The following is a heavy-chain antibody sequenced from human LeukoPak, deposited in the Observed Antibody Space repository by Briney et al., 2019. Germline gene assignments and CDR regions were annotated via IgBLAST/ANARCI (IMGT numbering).Heavy chain of an antibody. CDR3: ARGRYSSGWYYWYFDL. D-gene: IGHD6-19*01. J-gene: IGHJ2*01. Sequence: SETLSLTCAVFGGSFSGNYWSWIRQPPGKGLEWIGEINHSGSTNYNPSLKSRVTISVDTSRNQFSLKLSSVTAADTAVYYCARGRYSSGWYYWYFDLWGRGTLVTVSS. CDR2: INHSGST. CDR1: GGSFSGNY. V-gene: IGHV4-34*01.